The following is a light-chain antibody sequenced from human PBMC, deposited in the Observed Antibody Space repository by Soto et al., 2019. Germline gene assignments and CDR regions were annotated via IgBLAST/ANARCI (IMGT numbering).Light chain of an antibody. CDR3: AAWDDSLSGYV. J-gene: IGLJ1*01. CDR2: RNN. V-gene: IGLV1-47*01. Sequence: QAVVTQPPSASGTPGQRVTISCSGSSSNIGSNYVFWYQQLPGTAPKLLIYRNNQRPSGVPDRFSGSKSGTSASLAISGLRPEDEADYYCAAWDDSLSGYVFGTGTKVTVL. CDR1: SSNIGSNY.